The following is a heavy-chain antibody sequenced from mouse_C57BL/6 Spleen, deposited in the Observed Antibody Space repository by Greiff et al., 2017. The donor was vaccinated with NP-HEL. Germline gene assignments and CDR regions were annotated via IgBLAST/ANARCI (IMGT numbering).Heavy chain of an antibody. CDR1: GYTFTDYY. J-gene: IGHJ4*01. CDR3: ARWEDYGGAMDY. V-gene: IGHV1-26*01. CDR2: INPNNGGT. D-gene: IGHD2-4*01. Sequence: EVQLQQSGPELVKPGASVKISCKASGYTFTDYYMNWVKQSHGKSLEWIGDINPNNGGTSYNQKFKGKATLTVDKSSSTAYMELRSLTSEDSAVYYCARWEDYGGAMDYWGQGTSVTVSA.